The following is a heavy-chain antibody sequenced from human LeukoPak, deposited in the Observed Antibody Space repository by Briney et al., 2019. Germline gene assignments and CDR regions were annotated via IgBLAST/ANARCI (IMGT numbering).Heavy chain of an antibody. V-gene: IGHV3-48*01. J-gene: IGHJ4*02. Sequence: PGGSLRLSCAASGFTFSSYSMNWVRQAPGKGLEWVSYISSSSSSTIYYADSVKGRFTISRDNAKNSLYLQTNSLRAEDTAVYYCARDYGSGSFGTFDYWGQGTLVTVSS. D-gene: IGHD3-10*01. CDR2: ISSSSSSTI. CDR3: ARDYGSGSFGTFDY. CDR1: GFTFSSYS.